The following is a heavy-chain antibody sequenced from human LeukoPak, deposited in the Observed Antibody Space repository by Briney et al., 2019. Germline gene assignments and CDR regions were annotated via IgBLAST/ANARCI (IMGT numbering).Heavy chain of an antibody. Sequence: ASVKVSCKASGYTFTGYYTHWVRQAPGQGLEWMGWINPNSGGTNYAQKFQGRVTMTRDTSISTAYMELSRLRSDDTAVYYCAIPVGAAAGYDYWGQGTLVTVSS. CDR1: GYTFTGYY. CDR2: INPNSGGT. D-gene: IGHD6-13*01. J-gene: IGHJ4*02. CDR3: AIPVGAAAGYDY. V-gene: IGHV1-2*02.